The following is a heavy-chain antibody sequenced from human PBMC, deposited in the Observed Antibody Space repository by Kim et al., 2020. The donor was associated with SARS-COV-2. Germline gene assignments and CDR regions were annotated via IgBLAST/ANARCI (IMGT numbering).Heavy chain of an antibody. V-gene: IGHV3-43*02. J-gene: IGHJ6*02. D-gene: IGHD3-10*01. Sequence: GGSLRLSCAASGFTFDDYAMHWVRQAPGKGLEWVSLISGDGGSTYYADSVKGRFTISRDNSKNSLYLQMNSLRTEDTALYYCAKDYYGSGSYYWVAPLYYYGMDVWGQGTTVTVSS. CDR1: GFTFDDYA. CDR3: AKDYYGSGSYYWVAPLYYYGMDV. CDR2: ISGDGGST.